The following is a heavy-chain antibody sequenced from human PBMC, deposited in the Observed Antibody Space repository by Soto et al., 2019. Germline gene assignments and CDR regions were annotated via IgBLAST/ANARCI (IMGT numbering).Heavy chain of an antibody. Sequence: QVQLVESGGGVVQPGRSLRLSCAASGFTFSTYGMHWVRQAPGKGLEWVAVIWYAGSNKYYADSVKGRFTISRDNSNNTLYLQMNSLRAEDTAVYYCARGTVHFDYWGQGTLVTVSS. CDR1: GFTFSTYG. V-gene: IGHV3-33*01. J-gene: IGHJ4*02. CDR3: ARGTVHFDY. CDR2: IWYAGSNK. D-gene: IGHD4-17*01.